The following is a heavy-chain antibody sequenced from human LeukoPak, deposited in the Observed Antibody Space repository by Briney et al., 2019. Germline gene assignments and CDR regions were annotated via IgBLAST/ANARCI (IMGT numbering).Heavy chain of an antibody. CDR2: ISGSGGST. V-gene: IGHV3-23*01. CDR3: AKTQRYSSRPYDY. CDR1: GFTFNTYT. D-gene: IGHD6-19*01. Sequence: GGSLRLSCAASGFTFNTYTMNWVRQAPGKGLEWVSYISGSGGSTYYADSVKGRFTISRDNSKNTLYLQMNSLRAEDTAVYYCAKTQRYSSRPYDYWGQGTLVTVSS. J-gene: IGHJ4*02.